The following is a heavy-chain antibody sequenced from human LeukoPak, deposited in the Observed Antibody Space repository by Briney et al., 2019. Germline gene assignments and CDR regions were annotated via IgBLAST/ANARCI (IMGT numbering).Heavy chain of an antibody. V-gene: IGHV1-46*01. CDR3: ARDLGDYDSSGYYHFDY. D-gene: IGHD3-22*01. J-gene: IGHJ4*02. CDR1: GYTFTSYY. Sequence: ASVKVSCKASGYTFTSYYMHWVRQAPGQGLEWMGIINPSGGSTSYAQKLQGRVTMTRDTSTSTVYMELSSLRSEDTAVYYCARDLGDYDSSGYYHFDYWGQGTLVTVSS. CDR2: INPSGGST.